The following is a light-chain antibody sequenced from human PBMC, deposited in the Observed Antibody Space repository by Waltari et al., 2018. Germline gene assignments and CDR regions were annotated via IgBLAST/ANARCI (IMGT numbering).Light chain of an antibody. J-gene: IGKJ1*01. CDR3: HQYENWPPWT. Sequence: IVMTQSPATLSVSPGERATLSCRASQSVSRHLAWYQQKPGQAPRLLLYDASTRATGVPSRFSGSGSGTEFTLTISSMESEEFAVYYCHQYENWPPWTFGQGTKLEIK. CDR1: QSVSRH. CDR2: DAS. V-gene: IGKV3-15*01.